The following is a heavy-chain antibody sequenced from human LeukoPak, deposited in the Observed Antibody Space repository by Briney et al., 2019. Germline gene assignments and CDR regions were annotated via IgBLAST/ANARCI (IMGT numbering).Heavy chain of an antibody. V-gene: IGHV3-20*04. CDR3: ARESDSGSYPDAFDI. J-gene: IGHJ3*02. CDR1: GFTFDDYG. CDR2: INWNGGST. Sequence: PGGSLRLSXAASGFTFDDYGMSWVRQAPGKGLEWLSGINWNGGSTCYADSVKGRFTISRDNAKNSLYLQMNSLRAEDTALYYCARESDSGSYPDAFDIWGQGTMVTVSS. D-gene: IGHD1-26*01.